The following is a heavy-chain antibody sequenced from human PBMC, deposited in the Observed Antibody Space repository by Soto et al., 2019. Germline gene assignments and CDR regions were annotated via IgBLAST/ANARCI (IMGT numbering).Heavy chain of an antibody. D-gene: IGHD6-19*01. J-gene: IGHJ4*02. V-gene: IGHV3-30*18. CDR2: ISYDGSNK. CDR3: AKVDSSGWYYFDY. Sequence: GGSLRLSCAASGFTFRSYGMHWVRQAPGKGLEWVAVISYDGSNKYYADSVKGRFTISRDNSKNTLYLQMNSLRAEDTAVHYCAKVDSSGWYYFDYWGQGTLVTAPQ. CDR1: GFTFRSYG.